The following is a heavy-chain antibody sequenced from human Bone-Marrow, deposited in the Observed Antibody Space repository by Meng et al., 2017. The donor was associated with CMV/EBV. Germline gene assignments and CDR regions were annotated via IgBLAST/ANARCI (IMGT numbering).Heavy chain of an antibody. J-gene: IGHJ4*02. CDR3: ATSSYCGGDYYDY. D-gene: IGHD2-21*01. CDR2: INPNSGGT. CDR1: GYTFTGYY. V-gene: IGHV1-2*02. Sequence: ASVKVSCKASGYTFTGYYMHWVRQAPGQGLEWMGWINPNSGGTNYAQKLQGRVTMTTDTSTSTAYMELRSLRSDDTAVYYCATSSYCGGDYYDYWGQGTLVTVSS.